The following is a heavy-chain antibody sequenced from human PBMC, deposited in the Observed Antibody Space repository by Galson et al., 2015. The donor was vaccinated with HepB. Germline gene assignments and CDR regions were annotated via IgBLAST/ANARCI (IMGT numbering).Heavy chain of an antibody. D-gene: IGHD6-13*01. CDR2: ISSDGGST. J-gene: IGHJ4*02. Sequence: SLRLSCAASGFTFGSYAMHWVRQAPGKGLEYVSAISSDGGSTYYANSVKGRFTISRDNSKNTLYLQMGSLRAEDMAVYYCARSPLRPQQQQEDYFDYWGQGTLVTVSS. CDR1: GFTFGSYA. V-gene: IGHV3-64*01. CDR3: ARSPLRPQQQQEDYFDY.